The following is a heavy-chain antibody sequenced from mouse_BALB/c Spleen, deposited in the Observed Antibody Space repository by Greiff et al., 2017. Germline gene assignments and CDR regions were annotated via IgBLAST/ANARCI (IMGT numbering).Heavy chain of an antibody. J-gene: IGHJ4*01. V-gene: IGHV5-4*02. CDR3: PREWGNYEVGAMDY. CDR1: GFTFSDYY. CDR2: ISDGGSYT. D-gene: IGHD2-1*01. Sequence: EVMLVESGGGLVKPGGSLKLSCAASGFTFSDYYMYWVRQTPEKRLEWVATISDGGSYTYYPDSVKGRFTISRDNAKNNLYLQMSSLKSEDTAMYYCPREWGNYEVGAMDYWGQGTSVTVSS.